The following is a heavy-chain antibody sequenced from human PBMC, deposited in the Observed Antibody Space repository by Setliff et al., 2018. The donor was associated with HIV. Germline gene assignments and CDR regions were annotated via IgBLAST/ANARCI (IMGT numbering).Heavy chain of an antibody. Sequence: SETLSLTCTVSGGSISSGTYYWSWLRQPAGKALEWIGRIYTSGSTNYNPSLKRRVTISVDTSKNQFSLKLSSVTAADTAVYYCARDQPDPTAARGWWFDPWGRGTLVTVSS. V-gene: IGHV4-61*02. D-gene: IGHD6-6*01. CDR2: IYTSGST. J-gene: IGHJ5*02. CDR1: GGSISSGTYY. CDR3: ARDQPDPTAARGWWFDP.